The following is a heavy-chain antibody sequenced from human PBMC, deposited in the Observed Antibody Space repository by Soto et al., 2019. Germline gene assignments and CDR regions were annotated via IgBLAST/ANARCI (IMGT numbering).Heavy chain of an antibody. J-gene: IGHJ4*02. CDR1: GFTFSYYA. D-gene: IGHD3-3*01. V-gene: IGHV3-30-3*01. Sequence: QVQLVESGGGVVQPGRSLRLSCAASGFTFSYYAMHWVRQAPGTGLEWVAVISYDGSNKYYADSVKGRFTISRDNSKNTLYLQMNSLRGQDMAVYYCARDPSVNLEWLMWFDYWGQGTLVTVSS. CDR2: ISYDGSNK. CDR3: ARDPSVNLEWLMWFDY.